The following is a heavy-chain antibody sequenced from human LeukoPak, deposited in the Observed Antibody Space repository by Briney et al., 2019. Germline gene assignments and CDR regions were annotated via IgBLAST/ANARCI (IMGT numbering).Heavy chain of an antibody. CDR1: GGSFSGYY. Sequence: PSETLSLTCAVYGGSFSGYYWSWIRQPPGKGLEWIGEINHSGSTNYNPSLKSRVTISVDTSKNQFSLKLSSVTAADTAVYYCASASIVVVPAAIEDYYYYGMDVWGKGTTVTVSS. D-gene: IGHD2-2*02. J-gene: IGHJ6*04. CDR2: INHSGST. CDR3: ASASIVVVPAAIEDYYYYGMDV. V-gene: IGHV4-34*01.